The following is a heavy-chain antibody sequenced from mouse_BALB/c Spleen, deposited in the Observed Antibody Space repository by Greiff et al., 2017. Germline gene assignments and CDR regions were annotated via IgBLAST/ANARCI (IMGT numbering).Heavy chain of an antibody. Sequence: QVQLKQSGAELAKPGASVKMSCKASGYTFTSYWMHWVKQRPGQGLEWIGYINPSTGYTEYNQKFKDKATLTADKSSSTAYMQLSSLTSEDSAVYYCAYVSDYWGQGTTLTVSS. CDR1: GYTFTSYW. D-gene: IGHD6-2*01. J-gene: IGHJ2*01. V-gene: IGHV1-7*01. CDR2: INPSTGYT. CDR3: AYVSDY.